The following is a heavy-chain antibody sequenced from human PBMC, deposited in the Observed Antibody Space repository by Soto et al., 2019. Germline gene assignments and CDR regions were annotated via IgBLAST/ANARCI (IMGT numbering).Heavy chain of an antibody. CDR1: GYSFTGYH. V-gene: IGHV1-2*04. D-gene: IGHD2-8*01. J-gene: IGHJ6*02. CDR2: INPKSGGT. Sequence: ASVKVSCKASGYSFTGYHIHWVRQAPGQGLEWLGRINPKSGGTSTAQKFQGWVTMTTDTSISTASMELTRLTSDDTAIYYCARGDSTDCSNGVCSFFYNHDMDVWGQGTTVTVSS. CDR3: ARGDSTDCSNGVCSFFYNHDMDV.